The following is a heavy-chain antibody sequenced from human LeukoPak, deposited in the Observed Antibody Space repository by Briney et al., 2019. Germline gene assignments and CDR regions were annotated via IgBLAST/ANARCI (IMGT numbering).Heavy chain of an antibody. J-gene: IGHJ5*02. D-gene: IGHD3-3*01. CDR2: INPNSGGT. CDR1: GYTFTGYY. Sequence: ASVKVSCKAPGYTFTGYYMHWVRQAPGQGLEWMGWINPNSGGTNYAQKFQGWVTMTRDTSISTAYMELSRLRSDDTAVYYCARGTYYDFWSGYSSSYNWFDPWGQGTLVTVSS. V-gene: IGHV1-2*04. CDR3: ARGTYYDFWSGYSSSYNWFDP.